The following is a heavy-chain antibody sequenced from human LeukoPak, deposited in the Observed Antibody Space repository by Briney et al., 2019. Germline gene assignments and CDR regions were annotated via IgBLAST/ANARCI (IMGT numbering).Heavy chain of an antibody. V-gene: IGHV3-30*02. CDR2: IRYDGSNK. CDR1: GFTFSSYG. CDR3: AKDGARRVVVPAAKDY. Sequence: PGGSLRLSCAASGFTFSSYGMHWVRQAPGKGLEWVAFIRYDGSNKYYADSVKGRFTISRDSSKNTLYLQMNSLRAEDTAVYYCAKDGARRVVVPAAKDYWGQGTLVTVSS. J-gene: IGHJ4*02. D-gene: IGHD2-2*01.